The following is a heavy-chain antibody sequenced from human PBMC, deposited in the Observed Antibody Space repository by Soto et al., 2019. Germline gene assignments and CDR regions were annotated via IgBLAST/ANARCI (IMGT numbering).Heavy chain of an antibody. CDR1: GGSISSYY. CDR2: IYYSGST. D-gene: IGHD6-19*01. CDR3: ARVARSGWTYDAFDI. Sequence: QVQLQESGPGLVKPSETLSLTCTVSGGSISSYYWSWIRQPPGKGLGWIGYIYYSGSTNYNPSLKSRVTISVDTSKNQFSLKLSSVTAADTAVYYCARVARSGWTYDAFDIWGQGTMVTVSS. J-gene: IGHJ3*02. V-gene: IGHV4-59*01.